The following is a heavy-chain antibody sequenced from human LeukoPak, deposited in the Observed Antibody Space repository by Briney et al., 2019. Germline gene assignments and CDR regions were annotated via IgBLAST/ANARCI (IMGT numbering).Heavy chain of an antibody. CDR2: ISAYNGNT. V-gene: IGHV1-18*01. Sequence: ASVKVSCKASGYTFTSYGISWVRHAPGQGLEWMGWISAYNGNTNYAQKLQGRVTMTTDTSTSTAYMELRSLRSDDRAIYYCARGDSYCYFDLWGRGTLVTVSS. J-gene: IGHJ2*01. CDR3: ARGDSYCYFDL. D-gene: IGHD2-21*02. CDR1: GYTFTSYG.